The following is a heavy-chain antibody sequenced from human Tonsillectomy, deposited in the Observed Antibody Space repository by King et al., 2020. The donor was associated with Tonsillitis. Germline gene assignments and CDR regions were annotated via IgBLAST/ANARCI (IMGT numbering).Heavy chain of an antibody. CDR2: IDPSGSSP. CDR3: ARQTGRYYYDSSGDY. V-gene: IGHV5-10-1*03. D-gene: IGHD3-22*01. J-gene: IGHJ4*02. CDR1: GYSFTSYW. Sequence: VQLVESGAEVKKPGESLRISCKGSGYSFTSYWITWGRQMPGKGLEWMGRIDPSGSSPNYSPSFQGHAPIPAEKSTTTAYLQWSRLKASDTAMYYCARQTGRYYYDSSGDYWGQGTLVTVSP.